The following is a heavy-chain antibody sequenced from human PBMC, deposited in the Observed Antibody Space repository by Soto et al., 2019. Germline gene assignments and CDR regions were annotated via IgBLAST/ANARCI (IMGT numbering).Heavy chain of an antibody. CDR1: GGTFSKYA. CDR2: TIPMFGTP. D-gene: IGHD3-22*01. J-gene: IGHJ6*02. CDR3: ARPLRDRNYYYGMAV. Sequence: QVQLVQSGAEMQQPGASVRVSCKASGGTFSKYALSWVRQAPGQGLEWLGGTIPMFGTPNYAQKFQGRVAISADESTATVYMELRSLRSEDTAVYFCARPLRDRNYYYGMAVWGQGTTVTVSS. V-gene: IGHV1-69*01.